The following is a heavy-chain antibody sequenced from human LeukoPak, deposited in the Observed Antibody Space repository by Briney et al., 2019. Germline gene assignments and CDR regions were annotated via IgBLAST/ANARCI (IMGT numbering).Heavy chain of an antibody. CDR2: IYYSGST. CDR1: GGSFSGYY. V-gene: IGHV4-59*08. J-gene: IGHJ6*02. D-gene: IGHD2-8*01. CDR3: ARSNGNDYYYYGMDV. Sequence: SETLSLTCAVYGGSFSGYYWSWIRQPPGKGLEWIGYIYYSGSTNYNPSLKSRITISIDTSNYQFSLKLSSVTAADTAVYYCARSNGNDYYYYGMDVWGQGTTVTVSS.